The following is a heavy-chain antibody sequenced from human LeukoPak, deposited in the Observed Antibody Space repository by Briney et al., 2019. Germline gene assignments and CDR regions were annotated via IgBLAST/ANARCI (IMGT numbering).Heavy chain of an antibody. CDR3: ARDGSYYYDSSGYFDY. CDR2: IWSFGTHK. D-gene: IGHD3-22*01. CDR1: GFTFSDYG. Sequence: GGSLRLSCAASGFTFSDYGMHWVRQASGKGLEWLAVIWSFGTHKYYADSVKGRFTISRDDSESTLYLQMDGLRADDTAMYFCARDGSYYYDSSGYFDYWGQGTLVTVSS. J-gene: IGHJ4*02. V-gene: IGHV3-33*08.